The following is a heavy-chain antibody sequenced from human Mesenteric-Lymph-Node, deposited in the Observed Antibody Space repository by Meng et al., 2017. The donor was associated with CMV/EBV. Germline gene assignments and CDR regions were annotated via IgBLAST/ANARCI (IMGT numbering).Heavy chain of an antibody. J-gene: IGHJ4*02. V-gene: IGHV4-61*01. CDR2: IYYSGST. CDR1: GGSVSSGSYC. Sequence: SETLSLTCTVSGGSVSSGSYCWSWIRQPPGKGLEWIGYIYYSGSTNYNPSLKSRVTISVDTSKNQFSLKLSSVTAADTAVYYCASGYCTNGVCYNGYWGQGTLVTVSS. D-gene: IGHD2-8*01. CDR3: ASGYCTNGVCYNGY.